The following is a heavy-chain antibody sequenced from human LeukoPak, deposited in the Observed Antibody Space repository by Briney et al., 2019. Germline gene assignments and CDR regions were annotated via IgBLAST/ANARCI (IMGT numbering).Heavy chain of an antibody. CDR3: ATQQIYYDSSGYFNWFDP. V-gene: IGHV4-59*08. D-gene: IGHD3-22*01. J-gene: IGHJ5*02. CDR1: GGSISSYY. CDR2: IYYSGST. Sequence: PSETLSLTCTVSGGSISSYYWSWIRQPRGKGLGWLGYIYYSGSTNYNPSLKSRVTISVDTSKNQFSLKLSSVTAADTAVYYCATQQIYYDSSGYFNWFDPWGQGTLVTVSS.